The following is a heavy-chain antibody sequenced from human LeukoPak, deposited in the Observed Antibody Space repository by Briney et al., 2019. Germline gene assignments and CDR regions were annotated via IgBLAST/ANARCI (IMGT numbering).Heavy chain of an antibody. D-gene: IGHD3-22*01. J-gene: IGHJ5*02. CDR2: FDPEDGET. V-gene: IGHV1-24*01. Sequence: GASVKISCKVSGYTLTELSMHWVRQAPGTGLEWMGGFDPEDGETLYAQKFQGRVTMTEDTSRDTAYMELSSLISEDTAVYYCATFYDSSSYYYNWFDPWGQGTLVTVSS. CDR1: GYTLTELS. CDR3: ATFYDSSSYYYNWFDP.